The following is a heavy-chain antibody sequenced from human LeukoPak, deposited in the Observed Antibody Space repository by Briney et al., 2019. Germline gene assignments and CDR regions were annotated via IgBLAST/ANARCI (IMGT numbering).Heavy chain of an antibody. D-gene: IGHD6-13*01. J-gene: IGHJ5*02. Sequence: GGSLRLSCAASGFTFSSYAMSWVRQAPGKGLEWVSAISGSGGSTYYADSVKGRFTISRDNSKNTLYLQMNSLRAEDTAVYYCAKDSSGSSSSWYRRFDPWGQGTLVTVSS. CDR2: ISGSGGST. CDR1: GFTFSSYA. V-gene: IGHV3-23*01. CDR3: AKDSSGSSSSWYRRFDP.